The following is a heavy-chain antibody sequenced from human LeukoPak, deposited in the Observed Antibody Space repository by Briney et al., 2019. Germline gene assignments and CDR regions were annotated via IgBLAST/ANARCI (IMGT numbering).Heavy chain of an antibody. CDR2: ISSSSSTI. CDR1: GFTFSSYS. Sequence: PGGSLRLSCAASGFTFSSYSMNWVRQAPGKGLEWVSYISSSSSTIYYADSVKGRFTISRDNAKNSLYLQMNSLRAEDTAVYYCASLPYYYDSSGYGAFDIWGQGTMVTVSS. CDR3: ASLPYYYDSSGYGAFDI. V-gene: IGHV3-48*04. D-gene: IGHD3-22*01. J-gene: IGHJ3*02.